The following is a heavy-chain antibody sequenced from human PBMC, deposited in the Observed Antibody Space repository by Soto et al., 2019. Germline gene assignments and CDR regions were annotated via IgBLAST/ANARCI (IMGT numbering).Heavy chain of an antibody. D-gene: IGHD2-2*02. V-gene: IGHV1-18*01. J-gene: IGHJ5*02. CDR3: ARDCPVPPATPNNWFDP. Sequence: QVQLVQSGGEVKKPGASVKVSCKASGYSFSNYGMSWVRQAPGQGLEWMGWISAKSGNTNYAQEFQGRITITTDTSTNTFYLDLWSPRFDDTAVNYCARDCPVPPATPNNWFDPGGQGTLVTVSS. CDR1: GYSFSNYG. CDR2: ISAKSGNT.